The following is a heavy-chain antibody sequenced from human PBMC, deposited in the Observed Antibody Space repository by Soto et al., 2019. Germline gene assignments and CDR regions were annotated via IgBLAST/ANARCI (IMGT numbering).Heavy chain of an antibody. CDR1: GYAFTTYG. CDR2: ISAHNGNT. D-gene: IGHD1-1*01. J-gene: IGHJ4*02. Sequence: QVHLVQSGAEVKKPGASVKVSCQGSGYAFTTYGITWVRQAPGQGLEWMGWISAHNGNTNYAQKLQGRVTVTRDTSTSTAYMELRGLRYDYTAVYYCARGRYGDYWGQGALVTVSS. V-gene: IGHV1-18*01. CDR3: ARGRYGDY.